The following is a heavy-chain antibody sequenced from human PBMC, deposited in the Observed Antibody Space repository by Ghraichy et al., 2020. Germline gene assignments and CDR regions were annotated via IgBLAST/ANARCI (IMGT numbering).Heavy chain of an antibody. D-gene: IGHD4-11*01. CDR3: ARNYYSNYVLVH. CDR1: GYTFTSYA. J-gene: IGHJ5*02. CDR2: INAGNGNT. V-gene: IGHV1-3*01. Sequence: ASVKVSCKASGYTFTSYAMHWVRQAPGQRLEWMGWINAGNGNTKYSQKFQGRVTITRDTSASTAYMELSSLRSEDTAVYYCARNYYSNYVLVHWGQGTLVTVSS.